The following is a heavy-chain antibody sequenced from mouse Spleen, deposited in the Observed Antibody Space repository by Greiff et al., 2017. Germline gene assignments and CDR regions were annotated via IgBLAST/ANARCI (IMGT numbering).Heavy chain of an antibody. CDR1: GFTFSDYG. Sequence: EVQLVESGGGLVKPGGSLKLSCAASGFTFSDYGMHWVRQAPEKGLEWVAYICSGSSTIYYAETVKGRFTISRDNAKNTLFLQMSSLRSEDTAKYYCAGVWYFWYFDVWGAGTTVTVSS. CDR3: AGVWYFWYFDV. J-gene: IGHJ1*01. CDR2: ICSGSSTI. V-gene: IGHV5-17*01. D-gene: IGHD2-10*02.